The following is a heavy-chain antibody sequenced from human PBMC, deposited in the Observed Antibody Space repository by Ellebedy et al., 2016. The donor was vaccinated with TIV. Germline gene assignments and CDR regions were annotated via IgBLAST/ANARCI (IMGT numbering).Heavy chain of an antibody. J-gene: IGHJ4*02. D-gene: IGHD3-22*01. CDR3: AKVADYYHDSSGFPDN. Sequence: PGGSLRLSCAAPGFIFSSYGMHWVRQAPGKGLEWVAVIWHDGSNKYYADSVKGRFTISRDNSKNTLYVQMNSLRAEDTAVYYCAKVADYYHDSSGFPDNWGQGTLVTVSS. V-gene: IGHV3-30*02. CDR1: GFIFSSYG. CDR2: IWHDGSNK.